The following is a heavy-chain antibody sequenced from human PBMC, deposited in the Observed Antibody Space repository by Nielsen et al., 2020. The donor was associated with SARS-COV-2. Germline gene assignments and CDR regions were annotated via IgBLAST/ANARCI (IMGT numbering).Heavy chain of an antibody. J-gene: IGHJ4*02. CDR2: INPNSGGT. V-gene: IGHV1-2*04. Sequence: ASVKVSCKASGYTFTGYYMHWVRQAPGQGLEWMGRINPNSGGTNYAQKFQGWVTMTRDTSISTAYMELSRLRSDDTAVYYCARAGGHRSHYFDYWGQGTLVTVSS. D-gene: IGHD1-26*01. CDR3: ARAGGHRSHYFDY. CDR1: GYTFTGYY.